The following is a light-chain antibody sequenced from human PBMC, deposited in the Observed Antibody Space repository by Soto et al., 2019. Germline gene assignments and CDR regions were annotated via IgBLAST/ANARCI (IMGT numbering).Light chain of an antibody. CDR2: DAS. J-gene: IGKJ2*01. CDR3: QQRSNWPLRYT. V-gene: IGKV3-11*01. Sequence: EIVLTQSPATLSLSPGERATLSCRASQSVSSSLVWYQQKPGQAPRLLIYDASNRATGIPARFSGSGSGTDFTLTISSLEPEDFAVYYCQQRSNWPLRYTFGQGTRLEI. CDR1: QSVSSS.